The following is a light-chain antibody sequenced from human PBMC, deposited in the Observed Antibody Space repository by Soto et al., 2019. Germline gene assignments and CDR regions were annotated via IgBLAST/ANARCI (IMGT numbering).Light chain of an antibody. CDR3: QQFADWPPYT. J-gene: IGKJ2*01. CDR2: RAS. V-gene: IGKV3-15*01. Sequence: ETVMTQSPATLSVSPGERATLSCRASQNVFTNVAWYQQKPGQAPRLLIYRASTRATGVPASFSGSGSGTEFTLPISSLQSEDFALYFCQQFADWPPYTFGQGTKLEVK. CDR1: QNVFTN.